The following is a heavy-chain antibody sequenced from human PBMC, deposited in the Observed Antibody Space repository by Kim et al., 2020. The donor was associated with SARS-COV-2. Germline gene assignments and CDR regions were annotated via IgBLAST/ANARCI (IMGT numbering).Heavy chain of an antibody. CDR3: ARGSAFGGVIVSFDY. J-gene: IGHJ4*02. CDR2: INHSGST. D-gene: IGHD3-16*02. Sequence: SETLSLTCAVYGGSFSGYYWSWIRQPPGKGLEWIGEINHSGSTNYNPSLKSRVTISVDTSKNQFSLKLSSVTAADTAVYYCARGSAFGGVIVSFDYWGQGTLVTVSS. V-gene: IGHV4-34*01. CDR1: GGSFSGYY.